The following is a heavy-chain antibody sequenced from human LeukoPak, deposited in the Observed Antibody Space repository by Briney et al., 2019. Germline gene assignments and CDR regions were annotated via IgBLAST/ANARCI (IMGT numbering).Heavy chain of an antibody. CDR2: ISSSSNYI. CDR1: GFTFSDYS. J-gene: IGHJ4*02. CDR3: ARVRYGSGWYGDY. Sequence: PGGSLRLSCAASGFTFSDYSMNCVRQAPGKGLEWVSSISSSSNYIYYAESVKGRFTISRDSDKNSLYLQMNSLRTEDTAVYYCARVRYGSGWYGDYWGQGTLVTVSS. V-gene: IGHV3-21*01. D-gene: IGHD6-19*01.